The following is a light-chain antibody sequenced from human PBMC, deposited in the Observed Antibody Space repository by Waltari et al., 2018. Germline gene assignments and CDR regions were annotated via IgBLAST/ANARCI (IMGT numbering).Light chain of an antibody. CDR3: QQYDDVPIT. CDR1: QAISTY. CDR2: EAS. Sequence: DIQMTQSPSSLSASIGDRVTITCQSSQAISTYLNWYQQEPGKAPKLLIYEASTLESGVPSRFSGGGSGTSFSLTISSLQPEDSATYYCQQYDDVPITFGQGTR. V-gene: IGKV1-33*01. J-gene: IGKJ5*01.